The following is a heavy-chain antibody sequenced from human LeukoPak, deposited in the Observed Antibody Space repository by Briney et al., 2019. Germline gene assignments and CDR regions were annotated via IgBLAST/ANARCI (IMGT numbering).Heavy chain of an antibody. D-gene: IGHD6-6*01. CDR3: ARTSIATRHFDY. CDR1: GGSISSDAYF. CDR2: IYYSGST. J-gene: IGHJ4*02. V-gene: IGHV4-31*03. Sequence: SQTLSLTRTVSGGSISSDAYFWSWIRQHPGKGLEWIGYIYYSGSTSYNPSLKSRVTISVDTSKNQFSLKLSSVTAADTAVYYCARTSIATRHFDYWGQGTLVTVSS.